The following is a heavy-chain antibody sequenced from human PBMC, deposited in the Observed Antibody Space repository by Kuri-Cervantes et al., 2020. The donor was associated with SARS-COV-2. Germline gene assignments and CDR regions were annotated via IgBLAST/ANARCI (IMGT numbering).Heavy chain of an antibody. CDR1: GFTFSSYS. V-gene: IGHV3-30*18. CDR2: ISYDGSNK. D-gene: IGHD6-13*01. CDR3: AKGIAAAGVGAFDI. J-gene: IGHJ3*02. Sequence: GGSLRLSCAASGFTFSSYSMNWVRQAPGKGLEWVAVISYDGSNKYYADSVKGRFTISRDNSKNTLYLQMNSLRAEDMALYYYAKGIAAAGVGAFDIWGQGTMVTVSS.